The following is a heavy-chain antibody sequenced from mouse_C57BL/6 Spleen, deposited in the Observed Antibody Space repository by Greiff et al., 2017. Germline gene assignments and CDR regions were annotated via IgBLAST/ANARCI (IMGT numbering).Heavy chain of an antibody. J-gene: IGHJ3*01. Sequence: LKQPGTELVKPGASVKLSCKASGYTFTSYWMHWVKQRPGQGLEWIGNINPSNGGTNYNEKFKSKATLTVDKSSSTSYLLLISLSSYDSAVYYVALDSSGPFAYWGQGTLVTVSA. V-gene: IGHV1-53*01. CDR3: ALDSSGPFAY. CDR1: GYTFTSYW. D-gene: IGHD3-2*02. CDR2: INPSNGGT.